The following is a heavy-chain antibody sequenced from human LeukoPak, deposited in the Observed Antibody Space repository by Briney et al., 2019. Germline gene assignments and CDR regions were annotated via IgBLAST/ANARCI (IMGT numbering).Heavy chain of an antibody. D-gene: IGHD3-10*01. J-gene: IGHJ5*02. CDR1: GGSLSSPNYY. Sequence: SETLSLTCIVSGGSLSSPNYYWGWIRQPPRKGLEWIGSIYDSGTTYYNPSLKSRLTISVDTSKNQFSLKLTSVTAADTAVYYCARHDYYGSLNWFDPWGQGTLITVSS. CDR2: IYDSGTT. CDR3: ARHDYYGSLNWFDP. V-gene: IGHV4-39*01.